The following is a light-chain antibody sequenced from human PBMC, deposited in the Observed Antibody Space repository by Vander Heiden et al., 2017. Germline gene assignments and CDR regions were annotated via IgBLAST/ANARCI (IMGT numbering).Light chain of an antibody. J-gene: IGLJ2*01. Sequence: QSALTQPPSASGSPGQSLTISCPGTSSDVGGYNYVSWYQQHPGKAPKLMIYEVSKRPSGVPERFSGSKSGNTASLTVSGLQAEDEADYYCSSYAGSNNLVFGGGTKLTVL. CDR3: SSYAGSNNLV. V-gene: IGLV2-8*01. CDR1: SSDVGGYNY. CDR2: EVS.